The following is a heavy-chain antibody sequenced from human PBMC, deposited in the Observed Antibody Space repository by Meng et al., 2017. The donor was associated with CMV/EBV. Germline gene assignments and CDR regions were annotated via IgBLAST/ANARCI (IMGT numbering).Heavy chain of an antibody. CDR1: GFTFDDYG. CDR2: IYSGGST. Sequence: GESLKISCAASGFTFDDYGMSWVRQAPGKGLEWVSVIYSGGSTYYADSVKGRFTISRDNSKNTLYLQMNSLRAEDTAVYYCARVATVRFLEVSGMDVWGQGTTVTVSS. V-gene: IGHV3-53*01. D-gene: IGHD3-3*01. J-gene: IGHJ6*02. CDR3: ARVATVRFLEVSGMDV.